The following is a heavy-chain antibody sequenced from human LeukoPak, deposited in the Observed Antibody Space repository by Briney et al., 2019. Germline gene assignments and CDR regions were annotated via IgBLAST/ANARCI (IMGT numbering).Heavy chain of an antibody. D-gene: IGHD2-2*01. CDR3: ARAPTWDCSSTSCLLYYYYYYMDV. CDR2: ISAYNGNT. V-gene: IGHV1-18*01. CDR1: GYTFTSYG. Sequence: ASVKVSCKASGYTFTSYGISWVRQAPGQGLEWMGWISAYNGNTNYAQKFQGRVTITADESTSTAYMELSSLRSEDTAVYYCARAPTWDCSSTSCLLYYYYYYMDVWGKGTTVTVSS. J-gene: IGHJ6*03.